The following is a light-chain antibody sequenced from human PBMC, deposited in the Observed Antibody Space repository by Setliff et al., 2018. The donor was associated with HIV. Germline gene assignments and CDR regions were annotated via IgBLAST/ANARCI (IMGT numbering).Light chain of an antibody. CDR1: HSNIGSNT. Sequence: SALTQPPSTSGTPGHRVIISCSGSHSNIGSNTINWFQQLPGTAPKLLIYNNDQRPSGVPDRFPGSKSGTSASLAISGLQSEDEAEHYCAAWDVGLNAFYVFGTGTKVTVL. J-gene: IGLJ1*01. V-gene: IGLV1-44*01. CDR3: AAWDVGLNAFYV. CDR2: NND.